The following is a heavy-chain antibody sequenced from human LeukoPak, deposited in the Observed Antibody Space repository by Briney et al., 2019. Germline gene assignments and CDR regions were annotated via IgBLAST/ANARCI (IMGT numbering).Heavy chain of an antibody. CDR1: GGSISSSSYY. D-gene: IGHD5-18*01. J-gene: IGHJ4*02. CDR3: ARAGYSYGTVFDY. Sequence: SETLSLTCTVSGGSISSSSYYWGWIRQPPGKGLEWIGSIYYSGSTYYNPSLKSRVTISVDTSKNQFSLKLSSVTAADTAVYYCARAGYSYGTVFDYWGQGTLVTVSS. CDR2: IYYSGST. V-gene: IGHV4-39*07.